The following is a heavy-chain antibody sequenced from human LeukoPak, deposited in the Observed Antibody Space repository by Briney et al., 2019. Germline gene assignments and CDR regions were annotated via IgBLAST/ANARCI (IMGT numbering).Heavy chain of an antibody. CDR2: IHHYGST. CDR3: ARTYQSTVPSIAGAGTFDY. J-gene: IGHJ4*02. D-gene: IGHD6-13*01. Sequence: SETLSLTCAVYGGSFSGYYWSWIRQTPEKGLEWIGEIHHYGSTNYNPSLKSRVTILIDTSKNQFSLKLSSVTAADTAVYYCARTYQSTVPSIAGAGTFDYWGQGILVTVSS. CDR1: GGSFSGYY. V-gene: IGHV4-34*01.